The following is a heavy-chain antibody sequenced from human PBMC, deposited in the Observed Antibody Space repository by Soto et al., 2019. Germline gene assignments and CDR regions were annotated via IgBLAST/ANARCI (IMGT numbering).Heavy chain of an antibody. Sequence: TSETLSLTCAFSGGSFRGFYWTWIRQSPGKGLEWLGDINHVGITNYNPSLKSRVSIPVDTSKSQFSLKLSSVTAEDTAVYYCAKEKSSSWYEVDYWGRGTLVTVSS. CDR1: GGSFRGFY. V-gene: IGHV4-34*01. CDR2: INHVGIT. CDR3: AKEKSSSWYEVDY. D-gene: IGHD6-13*01. J-gene: IGHJ4*02.